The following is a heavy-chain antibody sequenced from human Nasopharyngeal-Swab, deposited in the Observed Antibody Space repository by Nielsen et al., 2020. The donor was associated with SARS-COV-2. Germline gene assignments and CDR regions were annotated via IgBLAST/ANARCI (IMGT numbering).Heavy chain of an antibody. D-gene: IGHD6-13*01. CDR2: IYYSGNT. V-gene: IGHV4-39*01. J-gene: IGHJ6*03. Sequence: PGKGLEWVGSIYYSGNTYYNPSLKSRVTISVDTSKNHFSLELSSVTAADTAVYYCARIIAAAGTVGYMDVWGKGTTVTVSS. CDR3: ARIIAAAGTVGYMDV.